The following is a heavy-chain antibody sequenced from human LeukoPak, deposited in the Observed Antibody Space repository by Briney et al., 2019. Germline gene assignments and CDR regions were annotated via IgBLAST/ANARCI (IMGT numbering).Heavy chain of an antibody. Sequence: ASVKVSCRGSGYTFTDYYIHWVRQAPGQGLEWMGWINPNSGVTNYAQRFQGRVTMTRDTSISTVYMELSRLRSDDTAVYYCARRDGTSSNFDWSDPCGQGTLVTVSS. CDR2: INPNSGVT. V-gene: IGHV1-2*02. CDR3: ARRDGTSSNFDWSDP. J-gene: IGHJ5*02. D-gene: IGHD5-24*01. CDR1: GYTFTDYY.